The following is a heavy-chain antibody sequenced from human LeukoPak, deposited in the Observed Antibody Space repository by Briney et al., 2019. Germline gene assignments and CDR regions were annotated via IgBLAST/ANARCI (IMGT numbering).Heavy chain of an antibody. Sequence: ASVKVSCKASGYTFTGYYMHWVRQAPGQGLEWMGRINPNSGGTNYAQKFQGRVTMTRDSSITTGNMELNRLTSDDTALYYCARAYEYGWFDPWGQGTLVTVSS. D-gene: IGHD3-16*01. CDR3: ARAYEYGWFDP. J-gene: IGHJ5*02. V-gene: IGHV1-2*06. CDR1: GYTFTGYY. CDR2: INPNSGGT.